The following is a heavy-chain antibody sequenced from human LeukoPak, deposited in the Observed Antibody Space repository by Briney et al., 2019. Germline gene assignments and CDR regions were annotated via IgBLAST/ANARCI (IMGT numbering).Heavy chain of an antibody. CDR3: ARVGYGDNRLAFDI. CDR1: GGSISSYY. Sequence: PSETLSLTCTVSGGSISSYYWSWIRQSPGKALEWIGYIYYTGSTNYNPSLKSRLTISIDTSKDQFSLKLNSVTPADTAVYYCARVGYGDNRLAFDIWGQGTMVTVSS. D-gene: IGHD4-17*01. J-gene: IGHJ3*02. CDR2: IYYTGST. V-gene: IGHV4-59*01.